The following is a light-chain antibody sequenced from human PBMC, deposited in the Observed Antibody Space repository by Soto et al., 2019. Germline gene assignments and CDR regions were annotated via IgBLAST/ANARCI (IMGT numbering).Light chain of an antibody. V-gene: IGLV2-14*01. CDR3: SSYTSISILYV. J-gene: IGLJ1*01. CDR2: DVS. CDR1: SSDVGGYNY. Sequence: QSALTQPASVSGSPGQSITISCTGTSSDVGGYNYVSWYQQHPGKAPKLMIYDVSNRPSGVSNRFSGSKSGNTASLTISGLQAEDDADYYCSSYTSISILYVFGTGTKLTVL.